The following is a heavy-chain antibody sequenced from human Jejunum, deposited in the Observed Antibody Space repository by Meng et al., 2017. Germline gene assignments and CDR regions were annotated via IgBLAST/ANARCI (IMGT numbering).Heavy chain of an antibody. J-gene: IGHJ6*02. Sequence: GGSLRLSCAASGFTLSSYVMSWVRQAPGKGLEWVSDISDSGGRTYYADSVKGRFTISRDNSENTLYLQMNSLRAEDTAVYYCARDSPMASYFYYAMDVWGQGTTVTVSS. CDR3: ARDSPMASYFYYAMDV. V-gene: IGHV3-23*01. CDR1: GFTLSSYV. D-gene: IGHD3-10*01. CDR2: ISDSGGRT.